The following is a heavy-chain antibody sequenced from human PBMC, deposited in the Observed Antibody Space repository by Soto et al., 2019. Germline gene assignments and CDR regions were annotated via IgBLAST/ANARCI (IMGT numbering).Heavy chain of an antibody. D-gene: IGHD3-3*01. CDR3: AKGPTVFGAVISFDYYYGMYV. CDR1: GFTFSTSA. Sequence: GGSQRLSCTASGFTFSTSAMSWVRQAPGRGLEWVSGISGSGAGTYYADSVKGRFTISRDNSKNTLYLQMSGLRAEDAAVYYCAKGPTVFGAVISFDYYYGMYVWGQGTPVTVSS. V-gene: IGHV3-23*01. CDR2: ISGSGAGT. J-gene: IGHJ6*02.